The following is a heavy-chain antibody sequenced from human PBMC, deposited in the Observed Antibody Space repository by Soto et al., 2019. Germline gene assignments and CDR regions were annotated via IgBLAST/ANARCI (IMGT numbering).Heavy chain of an antibody. J-gene: IGHJ4*02. CDR2: IYDTGST. CDR3: ARGDSVNFGY. Sequence: PSETLSLTCTISGGSISSYYWSWIRQPPRKGLEWIGYIYDTGSTHYNPALKSRVTISVDTSKNQFSLKLSSVTAADTAVYYCARGDSVNFGYWGQGTLVTVSS. D-gene: IGHD2-21*02. V-gene: IGHV4-59*08. CDR1: GGSISSYY.